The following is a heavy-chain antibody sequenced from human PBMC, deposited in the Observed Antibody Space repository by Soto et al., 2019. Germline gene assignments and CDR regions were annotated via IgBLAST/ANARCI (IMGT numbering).Heavy chain of an antibody. D-gene: IGHD3-16*01. J-gene: IGHJ5*02. CDR1: GDSYTNND. CDR3: ARMATFGSLNWFDP. Sequence: ASMKASCKGSGDSYTNNDVRWVRQATEQGLEWMGWMNPGSGDTGYAQKFQGRVTMTRDISIATAYMELSSLRSDDTAIYYCARMATFGSLNWFDPWGQGILVTGSS. V-gene: IGHV1-8*01. CDR2: MNPGSGDT.